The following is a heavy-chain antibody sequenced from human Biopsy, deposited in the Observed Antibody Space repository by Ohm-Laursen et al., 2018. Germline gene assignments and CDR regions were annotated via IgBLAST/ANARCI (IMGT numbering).Heavy chain of an antibody. Sequence: GTLSLTCTVSGGSISSDYWSWIRQPPGKGLQWIGYVYYTGSTDYNPSLQSRVTITVDTSKNHFSLRLRSVTPADTAIYYCARDRGYYSDRTVPGYFDLWGRGTLVTVSS. CDR2: VYYTGST. V-gene: IGHV4-59*01. CDR3: ARDRGYYSDRTVPGYFDL. CDR1: GGSISSDY. D-gene: IGHD3-22*01. J-gene: IGHJ2*01.